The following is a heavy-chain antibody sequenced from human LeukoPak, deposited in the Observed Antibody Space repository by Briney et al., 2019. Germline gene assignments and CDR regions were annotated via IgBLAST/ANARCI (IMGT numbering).Heavy chain of an antibody. CDR1: GGTFSSYA. V-gene: IGHV1-69*05. D-gene: IGHD4-23*01. Sequence: ASVKVSCKASGGTFSSYAISWVRQAPGQGLDWMGGIIPIFGTANYAQKFQGRVTITTDESTSTAYMELSRLSSEDTAVYYCARSNFRTTVVTPDYYYYMDVWGKGTTVTVSS. J-gene: IGHJ6*03. CDR3: ARSNFRTTVVTPDYYYYMDV. CDR2: IIPIFGTA.